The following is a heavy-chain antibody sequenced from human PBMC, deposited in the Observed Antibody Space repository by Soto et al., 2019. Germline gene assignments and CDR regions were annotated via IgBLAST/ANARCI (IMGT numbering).Heavy chain of an antibody. CDR2: IYYSGST. J-gene: IGHJ6*01. CDR3: ARANGSGYYYCYGMDF. V-gene: IGHV4-59*13. CDR1: GGSISSYY. Sequence: SETLSFTCTVSGGSISSYYWSLIRQPPGKGLEWIWYIYYSGSTNYNPSLKSRVTISVYTSKNKFSLKLSSVTAADTAVYYCARANGSGYYYCYGMDFWGQGTTVTVSS. D-gene: IGHD3-3*01.